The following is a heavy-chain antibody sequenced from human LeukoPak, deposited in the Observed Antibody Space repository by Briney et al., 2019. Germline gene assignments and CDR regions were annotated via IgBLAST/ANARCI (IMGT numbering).Heavy chain of an antibody. CDR1: GFTFKIYA. J-gene: IGHJ3*02. CDR3: TKDSFDHNGVFDAFDI. V-gene: IGHV3-23*01. Sequence: GGSLRLSCAASGFTFKIYAMSWVRQAPGKGLEWVSTIGGSTETYYADSVKGRFTISRDDPKSTLFLQMSNLRAEDTAVYFCTKDSFDHNGVFDAFDIWGQGTLVTVSS. CDR2: IGGSTET. D-gene: IGHD3-16*01.